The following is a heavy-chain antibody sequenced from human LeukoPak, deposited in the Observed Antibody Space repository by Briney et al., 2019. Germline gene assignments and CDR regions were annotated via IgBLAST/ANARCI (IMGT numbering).Heavy chain of an antibody. CDR2: INHSGST. Sequence: QPSGTLSLTCAVYGGSFSGYYWSWIRQPPGKGLEWIGEINHSGSTNYNPSLKSRVTISVDTSKNQFSLKLSSVTAADTAVYYCARVESGFDPWGQGTLVTVSS. V-gene: IGHV4-34*01. CDR1: GGSFSGYY. CDR3: ARVESGFDP. J-gene: IGHJ5*02.